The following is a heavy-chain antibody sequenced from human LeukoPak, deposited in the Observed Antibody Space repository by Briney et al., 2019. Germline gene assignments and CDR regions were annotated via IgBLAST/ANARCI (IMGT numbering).Heavy chain of an antibody. CDR1: GGSISSSSYY. J-gene: IGHJ4*02. D-gene: IGHD1-26*01. CDR2: IYYSGST. CDR3: ARLAGGSLDY. Sequence: SETLSLTCTVSGGSISSSSYYWGWIRQPPGKGLEWIGSIYYSGSTYYNPSLKSRVTISADTSKNQFSLKLSSVTAADTAVYYCARLAGGSLDYWGQGTLVTVSS. V-gene: IGHV4-39*01.